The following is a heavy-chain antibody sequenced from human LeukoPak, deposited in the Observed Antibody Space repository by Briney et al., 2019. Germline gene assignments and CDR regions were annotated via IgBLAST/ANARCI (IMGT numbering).Heavy chain of an antibody. V-gene: IGHV3-30-3*01. J-gene: IGHJ6*02. CDR1: GFTFSSYA. D-gene: IGHD6-19*01. CDR2: ISYDGSNK. CDR3: ARDRGSGWPDYYYYGMDV. Sequence: GGSLRLSCAASGFTFSSYAMHWVRQAPGKGLEWVALISYDGSNKYYADSVKGRFTISRDNSKNTLYLQMNSLRAEDTAVYYCARDRGSGWPDYYYYGMDVWGQGTTVTVSS.